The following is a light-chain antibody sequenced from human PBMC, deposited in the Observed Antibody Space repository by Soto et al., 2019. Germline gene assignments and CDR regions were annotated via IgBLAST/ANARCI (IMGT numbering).Light chain of an antibody. CDR3: QQYNNYPWT. CDR2: KAS. CDR1: QSISIW. V-gene: IGKV1-5*03. J-gene: IGKJ1*01. Sequence: DIQMTQSPSTLSASVGDRVTITCRASQSISIWLAWYQQKPGKAPNLLISKASSLESEVPSRFIGSGSGTEFTLTISSLQPDDFATYYCQQYNNYPWTFGQGTKV.